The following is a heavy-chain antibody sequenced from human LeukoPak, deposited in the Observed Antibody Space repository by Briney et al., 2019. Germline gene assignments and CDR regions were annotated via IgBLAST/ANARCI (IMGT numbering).Heavy chain of an antibody. CDR1: GFTFSSYS. J-gene: IGHJ4*02. Sequence: PGGSLRLSCAASGFTFSSYSMNWVRQAPGKGLEWVSYISSSSSSIYYADSVKGRFTISRDNSKNTLYLQMNSLRAEDTAVYYCAKLKVDLTAVAGTGTSYFDYWGQGTLVTVSS. V-gene: IGHV3-48*01. CDR2: ISSSSSSI. D-gene: IGHD6-19*01. CDR3: AKLKVDLTAVAGTGTSYFDY.